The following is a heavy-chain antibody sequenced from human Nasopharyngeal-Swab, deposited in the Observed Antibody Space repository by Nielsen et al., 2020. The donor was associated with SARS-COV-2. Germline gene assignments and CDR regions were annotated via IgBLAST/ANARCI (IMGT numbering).Heavy chain of an antibody. V-gene: IGHV1-69*13. CDR1: GGTFSSYA. D-gene: IGHD6-19*01. CDR2: IIPIFGTA. CDR3: ARGGWKRYYYYYYMDV. Sequence: SVQVSCKASGGTFSSYAISWVRPAPGHGLERLGGIIPIFGTANYAQKFQGRVTITADESTSTAYMELSSLRSEDTAVYYCARGGWKRYYYYYYMDVWGKGTTVTVSS. J-gene: IGHJ6*03.